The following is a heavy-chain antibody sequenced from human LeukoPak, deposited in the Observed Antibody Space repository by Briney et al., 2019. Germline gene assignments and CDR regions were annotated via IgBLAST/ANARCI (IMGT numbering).Heavy chain of an antibody. CDR3: AKDRRLGYSYGYHDY. J-gene: IGHJ4*02. D-gene: IGHD5-18*01. Sequence: PGGSLRLSCAASGFTFSSYAMSWVRQAPGKGLEWVSAISGSGGSTYYADSVKGRFTISRDNSKNTLYLQMNSLRAEDTAEYYCAKDRRLGYSYGYHDYWGQGTLVTVSS. V-gene: IGHV3-23*01. CDR1: GFTFSSYA. CDR2: ISGSGGST.